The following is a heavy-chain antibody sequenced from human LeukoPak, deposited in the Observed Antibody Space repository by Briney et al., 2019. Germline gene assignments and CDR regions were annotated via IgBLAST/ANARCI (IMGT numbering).Heavy chain of an antibody. CDR2: LSYDGSNK. V-gene: IGHV3-30*18. CDR3: AKDRGFGVFFQYYFDY. J-gene: IGHJ4*02. Sequence: GGSLRLSCAASGFTFSSYGMHWVRQAPGKGLEWVAVLSYDGSNKHYAVSVKGRFIISRDNSKNTLYLQMNSLRAEDTAVYYCAKDRGFGVFFQYYFDYWGQGTLVTVSS. D-gene: IGHD3-10*01. CDR1: GFTFSSYG.